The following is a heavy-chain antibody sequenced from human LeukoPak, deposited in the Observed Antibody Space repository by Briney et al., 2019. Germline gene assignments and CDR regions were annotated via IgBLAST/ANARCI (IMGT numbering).Heavy chain of an antibody. CDR3: ARDPPTVTYRVYYYGMDV. CDR1: GGTFSSYA. V-gene: IGHV1-69*04. D-gene: IGHD4-17*01. J-gene: IGHJ6*02. CDR2: IIPILGIA. Sequence: GSSVEVSCKASGGTFSSYAISWVRQAPGQGLEWMGGIIPILGIANYAQKFQGRVTITADKSTSTAYMELSSLRSEDTAVYYCARDPPTVTYRVYYYGMDVWGQGTTVTVSS.